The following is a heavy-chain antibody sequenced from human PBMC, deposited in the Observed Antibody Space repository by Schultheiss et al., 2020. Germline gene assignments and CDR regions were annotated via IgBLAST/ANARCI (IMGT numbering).Heavy chain of an antibody. CDR3: ARTVVVPAADLNLFDY. V-gene: IGHV3-7*01. CDR1: GFTLSTYW. CDR2: INQNALEK. J-gene: IGHJ4*02. Sequence: GGSLRLSCAASGFTLSTYWMTWVRQSPGKGLEWVANINQNALEKYYVGSVKGRFTISRDNSKNTLYLQMNTLSAEDTAVYYCARTVVVPAADLNLFDYWGEGSLVTVSA. D-gene: IGHD2-2*01.